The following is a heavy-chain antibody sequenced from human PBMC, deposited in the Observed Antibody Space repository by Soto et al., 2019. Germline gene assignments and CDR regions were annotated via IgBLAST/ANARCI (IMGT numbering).Heavy chain of an antibody. J-gene: IGHJ3*02. D-gene: IGHD3-3*01. CDR1: GFILSSYW. V-gene: IGHV3-7*01. CDR3: ASNIFYDFWSGYYAFDI. CDR2: IKPDGSGK. Sequence: EVQLVESGGDVVQPGGSLRLSCVASGFILSSYWMSWVRQAPGKGLEWVANIKPDGSGKYYVDSVKGRFTISRDNAKNSLYLQMNSMRDEDTAVYYCASNIFYDFWSGYYAFDIWGRGTMVTVSS.